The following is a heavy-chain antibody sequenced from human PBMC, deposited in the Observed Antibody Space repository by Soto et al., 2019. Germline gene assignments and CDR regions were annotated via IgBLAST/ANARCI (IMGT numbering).Heavy chain of an antibody. CDR3: ARGITGYCSGGSCYSEYFQH. J-gene: IGHJ1*01. D-gene: IGHD2-15*01. V-gene: IGHV3-48*03. Sequence: EVQLLESGGGLVQPGGSLRLSCAASGFTFSSYAMSWVRQAPGKGLEWVSYISSSGSTIYYADSVKGRFTISRDNAKNSLYLQMNSLRAEDTAVYYCARGITGYCSGGSCYSEYFQHWGQGTLVTVSS. CDR2: ISSSGSTI. CDR1: GFTFSSYA.